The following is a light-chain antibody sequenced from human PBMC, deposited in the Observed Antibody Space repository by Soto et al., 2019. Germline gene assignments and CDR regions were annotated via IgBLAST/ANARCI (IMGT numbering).Light chain of an antibody. CDR3: QQRSNWPPIT. Sequence: EIVLTQSQCTLSLSPGERSTLSCMSSQSVSSYLAWYQQKPGQAPRLLIYDASNRATGIPARFSGSGSGTDFTLTISSLEPEDFAVYYCQQRSNWPPITFGQGTRLEIK. CDR1: QSVSSY. J-gene: IGKJ5*01. CDR2: DAS. V-gene: IGKV3-11*01.